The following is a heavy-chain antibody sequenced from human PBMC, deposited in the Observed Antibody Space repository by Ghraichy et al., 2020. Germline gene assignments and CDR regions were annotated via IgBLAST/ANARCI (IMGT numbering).Heavy chain of an antibody. D-gene: IGHD3-3*01. Sequence: GGSLRLSCAASGFTFSSYSMNWVRQAPGKGLEWVSSISSSSSYIYYADSVKGRFTISRDNAKNSLYLQMNSLRAEDTAVYYCARIATIFGVVTPDYWGQGTPVTVSS. CDR3: ARIATIFGVVTPDY. CDR1: GFTFSSYS. J-gene: IGHJ4*02. V-gene: IGHV3-21*01. CDR2: ISSSSSYI.